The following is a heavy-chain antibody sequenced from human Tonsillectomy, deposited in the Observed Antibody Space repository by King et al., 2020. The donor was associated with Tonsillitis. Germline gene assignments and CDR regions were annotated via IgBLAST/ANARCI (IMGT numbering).Heavy chain of an antibody. CDR2: ISDSGGST. Sequence: VQLVESGGGLVQPGGSLRLSCAASGFTFNSYAMTWVRQAPGKGLEWVSAISDSGGSTYYADSVKGRFIISGDNSKNTLYLQMNSLRAEDTAVYYCAKSQLYYYSYMDVWGKGTTVTVSS. V-gene: IGHV3-23*04. CDR3: AKSQLYYYSYMDV. J-gene: IGHJ6*03. D-gene: IGHD1-1*01. CDR1: GFTFNSYA.